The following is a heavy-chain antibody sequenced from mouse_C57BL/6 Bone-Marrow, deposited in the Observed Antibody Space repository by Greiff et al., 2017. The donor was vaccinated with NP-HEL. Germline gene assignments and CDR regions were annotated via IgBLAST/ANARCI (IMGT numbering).Heavy chain of an antibody. Sequence: EVMLVESGGGLVQPGESLKLSCESNEYEFPSHDMSWVRKTPEKRLELVAAINSDGGSTYYPDTMERRFIISRDNTKKPLYLQMSSLRSEDTALYYCARRNYGSSFYWYFDVWGTGTTVTVSS. CDR3: ARRNYGSSFYWYFDV. CDR2: INSDGGST. V-gene: IGHV5-2*03. J-gene: IGHJ1*03. D-gene: IGHD1-1*01. CDR1: EYEFPSHD.